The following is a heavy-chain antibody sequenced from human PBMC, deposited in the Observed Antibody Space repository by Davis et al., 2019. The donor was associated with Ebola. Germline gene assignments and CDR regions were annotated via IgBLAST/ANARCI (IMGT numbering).Heavy chain of an antibody. CDR1: GFSFSNCW. D-gene: IGHD1/OR15-1a*01. J-gene: IGHJ4*02. CDR3: AREMRGTADSH. Sequence: GESLKISCAASGFSFSNCWISWVRQAPGKGLEWVANIKEDGSEKYYVDSVKGRFTISRDNAKNSLYLQMNSLRVEDTAMYYCAREMRGTADSHWGQGTLVTVSS. V-gene: IGHV3-7*01. CDR2: IKEDGSEK.